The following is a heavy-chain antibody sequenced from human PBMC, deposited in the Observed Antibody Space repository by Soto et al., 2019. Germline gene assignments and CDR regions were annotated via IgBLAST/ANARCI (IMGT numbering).Heavy chain of an antibody. CDR1: GYTFTGYY. CDR2: INPNSGGT. J-gene: IGHJ6*02. CDR3: ARDRGYSGYDSGAYYYYGMDV. Sequence: ASVKVSCKASGYTFTGYYIHWVRQAPGQGLEWMGWINPNSGGTNYAQKFQGWVTMTRDTSISTAYMELSRLRSDDTAVYYCARDRGYSGYDSGAYYYYGMDVWGQGTTVTVSS. D-gene: IGHD5-12*01. V-gene: IGHV1-2*04.